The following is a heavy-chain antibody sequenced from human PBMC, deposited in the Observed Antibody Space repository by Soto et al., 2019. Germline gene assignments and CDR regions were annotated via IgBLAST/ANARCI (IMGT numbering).Heavy chain of an antibody. CDR2: INPNSGGT. Sequence: ASVKVSCKASGYTFTGYYMHWVRQAPGQGLERMGWINPNSGGTNYAQKFQGWVTMTRDTSISTAYMELSRLRSDDTAVYYCARGPPLWFGELWDYYYGMDVWGQGTTVTVSS. J-gene: IGHJ6*02. CDR1: GYTFTGYY. V-gene: IGHV1-2*04. CDR3: ARGPPLWFGELWDYYYGMDV. D-gene: IGHD3-10*01.